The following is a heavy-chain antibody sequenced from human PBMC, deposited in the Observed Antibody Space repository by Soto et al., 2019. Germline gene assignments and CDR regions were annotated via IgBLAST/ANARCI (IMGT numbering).Heavy chain of an antibody. V-gene: IGHV1-2*02. Sequence: GASVKVSCKASGYTFTDYFIHWFRQAPGQGLECLGWINPKSGGTNYAQRFQGRVTMTRDTSVSTAYMEVSRLRSDDTAVYYCARTTERQLWPYYYYGMDVWGQGTTVTVSS. J-gene: IGHJ6*02. CDR1: GYTFTDYF. CDR3: ARTTERQLWPYYYYGMDV. D-gene: IGHD5-18*01. CDR2: INPKSGGT.